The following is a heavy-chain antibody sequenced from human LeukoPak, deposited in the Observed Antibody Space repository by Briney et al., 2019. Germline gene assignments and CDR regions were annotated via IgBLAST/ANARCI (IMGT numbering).Heavy chain of an antibody. D-gene: IGHD6-13*01. Sequence: SQTLSLTCTVSGGSISSGDYYWSWIRQSPGKGLEWIGFIYYTGTTNYNPSLKSRVTISVDTSKNQFSLKLSSVTAADTAVYYCARAGANGIEAAGSLRYWGQGTLVTVSS. J-gene: IGHJ4*02. CDR3: ARAGANGIEAAGSLRY. V-gene: IGHV4-61*08. CDR2: IYYTGTT. CDR1: GGSISSGDYY.